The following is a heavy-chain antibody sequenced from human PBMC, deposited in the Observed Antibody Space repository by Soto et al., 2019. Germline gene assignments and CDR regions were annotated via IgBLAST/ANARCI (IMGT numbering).Heavy chain of an antibody. CDR3: ARDQYCSSTSCYRPRYFDY. J-gene: IGHJ4*02. CDR1: GFTFSSYS. D-gene: IGHD2-2*01. CDR2: ISSSSSYI. V-gene: IGHV3-21*01. Sequence: GGSLRLSCAASGFTFSSYSMNWVRQAPGKGLEWVSSISSSSSYIYYADSVKGRFTISRDNAKNSLYLQMNSLRAEDTAVYYCARDQYCSSTSCYRPRYFDYWGQGTLVTV.